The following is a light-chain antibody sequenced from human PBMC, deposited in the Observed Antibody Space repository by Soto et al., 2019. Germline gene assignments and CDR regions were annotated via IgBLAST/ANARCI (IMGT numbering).Light chain of an antibody. CDR2: DAS. CDR3: QQAGSCPIT. J-gene: IGKJ3*01. Sequence: DIQMTQSPSSVSASVGDRVTITCRASQGISNWLAWYQQRPGKVPKLLIYDASTLQSGVPSRFSGSGSGTHFTLTIISLQPEEFATYYCQQAGSCPITFGPGTKVEIK. CDR1: QGISNW. V-gene: IGKV1-12*01.